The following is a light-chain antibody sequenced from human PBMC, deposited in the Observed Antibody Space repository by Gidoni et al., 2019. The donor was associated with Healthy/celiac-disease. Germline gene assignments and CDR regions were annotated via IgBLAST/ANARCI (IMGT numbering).Light chain of an antibody. CDR3: SSYTSSSTLV. J-gene: IGLJ1*01. CDR1: SSDVGGYNY. V-gene: IGLV2-14*01. CDR2: DVS. Sequence: QSALTQPASVPGSPGQSIPISCTGTSSDVGGYNYVSWYQQHPGKAPKLMIYDVSNRPSGVSNRFSGSNSGNTASLTISGLQAEDEADYYCSSYTSSSTLVFGTGTKVTVL.